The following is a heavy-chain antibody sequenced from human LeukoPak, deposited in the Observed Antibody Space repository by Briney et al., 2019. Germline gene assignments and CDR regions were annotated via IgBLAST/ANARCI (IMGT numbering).Heavy chain of an antibody. CDR3: ARDLSGSYYLDAFDI. V-gene: IGHV1-8*01. CDR2: MNPNSGNT. J-gene: IGHJ3*02. Sequence: ASVKVSCKASGYTFTSYDINWVRQATGQGLEWMGWMNPNSGNTGYAQKFQGRVTMTRNTSISTAYMELRSLRSDDTAVYYCARDLSGSYYLDAFDIWGQGTMVTVSS. D-gene: IGHD1-26*01. CDR1: GYTFTSYD.